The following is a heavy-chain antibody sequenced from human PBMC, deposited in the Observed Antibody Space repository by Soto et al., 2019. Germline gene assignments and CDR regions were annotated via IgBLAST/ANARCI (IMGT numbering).Heavy chain of an antibody. D-gene: IGHD6-6*01. CDR1: GFTFSSYG. J-gene: IGHJ6*02. CDR3: AKRVGSSSPYGMDV. Sequence: QVQLVESGGGVVQPGRSLRLSCAASGFTFSSYGMHWVRQAPGKGLEWVAVISYDGSNKYYADSVKGRFTISRDNSKNTLYLQMNSLRAEDTAVYYCAKRVGSSSPYGMDVWGQGTTVTVSS. V-gene: IGHV3-30*18. CDR2: ISYDGSNK.